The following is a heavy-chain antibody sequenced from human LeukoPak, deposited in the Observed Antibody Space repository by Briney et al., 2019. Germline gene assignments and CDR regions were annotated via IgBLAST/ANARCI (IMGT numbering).Heavy chain of an antibody. CDR2: IYYSGST. CDR3: ARGQWLVHGVDY. CDR1: GGSISSYY. J-gene: IGHJ4*02. Sequence: SETLSLTCTVSGGSISSYYWSWIRQPPGQGLEWIGYIYYSGSTNYNPSLKSRVTISVDTSKNQFSLKLSSVTAADTAVYYCARGQWLVHGVDYWGQGTLVTVSS. V-gene: IGHV4-59*01. D-gene: IGHD6-19*01.